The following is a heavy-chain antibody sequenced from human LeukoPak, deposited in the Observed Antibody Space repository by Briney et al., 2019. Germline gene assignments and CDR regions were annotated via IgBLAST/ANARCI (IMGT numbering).Heavy chain of an antibody. V-gene: IGHV3-30*04. CDR3: AREYNPDYYDSSGYLNY. J-gene: IGHJ4*02. CDR1: GFTFSSYA. CDR2: ISYDGSNK. D-gene: IGHD3-22*01. Sequence: PGRSLRLSCAASGFTFSSYAMHWVRQAPGKGLEWVAVISYDGSNKYYADSVKGRFTISRDNSKNTLYLQMNSLRAEDTAVYYCAREYNPDYYDSSGYLNYWGQGTLVTVSS.